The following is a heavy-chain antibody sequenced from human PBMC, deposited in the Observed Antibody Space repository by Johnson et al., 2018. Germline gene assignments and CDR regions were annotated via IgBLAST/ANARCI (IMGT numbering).Heavy chain of an antibody. D-gene: IGHD5-24*01. V-gene: IGHV3-30*03. CDR1: GFSFYKYG. CDR3: YSVEMATGFDAFDN. J-gene: IGHJ3*02. CDR2: ISYDGSNT. Sequence: QVQLVQSGGGVVQPGRSLRLSCAASGFSFYKYGMHWVRQAPGKGLEWVAVISYDGSNTFYVESVKGRFTISRDNSKNTLYLQMNNLRDDDTAVYYCYSVEMATGFDAFDNWGQGPMVTVSS.